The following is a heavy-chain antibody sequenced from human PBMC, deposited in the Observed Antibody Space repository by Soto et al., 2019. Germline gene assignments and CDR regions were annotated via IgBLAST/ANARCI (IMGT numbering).Heavy chain of an antibody. CDR2: TYYRSKWYN. V-gene: IGHV6-1*01. Sequence: PSQTLSLTCAISGDSVSSNSAAWNWIRQSPSRGLEWLGRTYYRSKWYNDYAVSVKSRITINPDTSKNQISLQLNSVTPEDTALYYCARGKVWDDILTGYYPYYYYYGMDVWVQGTTVTVSS. J-gene: IGHJ6*02. CDR3: ARGKVWDDILTGYYPYYYYYGMDV. D-gene: IGHD3-9*01. CDR1: GDSVSSNSAA.